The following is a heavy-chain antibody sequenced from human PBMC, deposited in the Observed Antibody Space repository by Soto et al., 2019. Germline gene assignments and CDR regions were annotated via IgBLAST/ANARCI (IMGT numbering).Heavy chain of an antibody. Sequence: QLHLQESGPGLVKPSETLSLTCTVSGASISTHNYYWGWVRQPPGKGLEWIGSVHYTVITYHYPSLKSRVTLSVDTSKNKFSLNLSSVTAADTALYYCARQTDVYANAYFYHWGQGTLVTVSS. CDR2: VHYTVIT. J-gene: IGHJ4*02. CDR3: ARQTDVYANAYFYH. CDR1: GASISTHNYY. V-gene: IGHV4-39*01. D-gene: IGHD2-8*01.